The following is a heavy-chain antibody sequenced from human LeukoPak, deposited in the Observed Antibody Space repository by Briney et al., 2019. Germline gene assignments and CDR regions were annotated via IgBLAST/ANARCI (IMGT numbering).Heavy chain of an antibody. J-gene: IGHJ4*02. CDR2: IRYDGSNK. Sequence: GGSLRLSCAASGFTFSSYGMHWVRQAPGKGLEWVAFIRYDGSNKYYADSVKGRFTISRDNSKNTLYLQMNSLRAEDTAVYYYAKDWGKSGYTSPFDYWGQGTLVTVSS. D-gene: IGHD5-12*01. CDR3: AKDWGKSGYTSPFDY. CDR1: GFTFSSYG. V-gene: IGHV3-30*02.